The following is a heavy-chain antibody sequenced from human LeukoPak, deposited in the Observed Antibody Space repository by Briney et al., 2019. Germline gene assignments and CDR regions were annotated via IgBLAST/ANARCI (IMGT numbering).Heavy chain of an antibody. Sequence: GGSLRLSCAASGFTFSSYAMSWVRQAPGKGLEWVSAISGSGGSTYYTDSMKGRFTISRDNSMNTLYLQMNSLRAEDTAVYYCARMYDSSGYYYGYWGQGTLVTVSS. D-gene: IGHD3-22*01. V-gene: IGHV3-23*01. CDR1: GFTFSSYA. CDR3: ARMYDSSGYYYGY. J-gene: IGHJ4*02. CDR2: ISGSGGST.